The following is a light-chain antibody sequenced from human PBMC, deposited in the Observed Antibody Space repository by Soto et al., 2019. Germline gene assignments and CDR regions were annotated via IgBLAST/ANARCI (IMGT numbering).Light chain of an antibody. V-gene: IGLV1-40*01. J-gene: IGLJ3*02. CDR3: QSYDSSLSFGV. CDR2: GNS. Sequence: QPVLTQPPSVSGAPGQRVTISCTGSSSNIGAGYDVNWYQQLPGTAPKLLIYGNSNRPSGVPDRFSGSKSGTSASLAITGLQAEDEADYYCQSYDSSLSFGVFGGGTKLTVL. CDR1: SSNIGAGYD.